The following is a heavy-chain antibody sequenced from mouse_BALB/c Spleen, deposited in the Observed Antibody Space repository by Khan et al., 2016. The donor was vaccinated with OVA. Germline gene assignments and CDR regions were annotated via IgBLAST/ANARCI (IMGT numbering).Heavy chain of an antibody. CDR3: ASHLTGSFAY. D-gene: IGHD4-1*01. Sequence: VQLKESGGDLVKPGGSLKLSCAASGFTFSSYSMSWVRQTPDKRLEWVATISSDGDYTYYPDSVKGRFTISRDNAKNTLYLQMSSLKSEDTAMYYCASHLTGSFAYGGQGTLVTVSA. CDR2: ISSDGDYT. CDR1: GFTFSSYS. V-gene: IGHV5-6*01. J-gene: IGHJ3*01.